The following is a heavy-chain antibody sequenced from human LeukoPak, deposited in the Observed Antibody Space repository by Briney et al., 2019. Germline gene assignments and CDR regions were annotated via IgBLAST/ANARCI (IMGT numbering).Heavy chain of an antibody. D-gene: IGHD3-9*01. Sequence: SQTLSLTCAISGDSVSSNIAAWNWIRQSPSRGLEWLGRTYYRSKWYNHYAESVKSRITINPDTSKNQFSLKLSSVTAADTAVYYCARAKSVLRYFDPFDYWGQGTLVTVSS. V-gene: IGHV6-1*01. CDR3: ARAKSVLRYFDPFDY. CDR1: GDSVSSNIAA. J-gene: IGHJ4*02. CDR2: TYYRSKWYN.